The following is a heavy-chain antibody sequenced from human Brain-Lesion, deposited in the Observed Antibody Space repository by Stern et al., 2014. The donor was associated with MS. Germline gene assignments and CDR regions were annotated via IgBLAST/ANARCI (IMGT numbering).Heavy chain of an antibody. CDR3: VAGAQLWL. Sequence: EVQLVESGGGLVKSGGSLRLSCAASGFTFSQAWMGWVRQVPWKGLEWVGHIKSRTDGGTANYAASVKDRFTVSRDNSANMLYLQMNSLTIEDTAVYYCVAGAQLWLWGQGTLVTVSS. D-gene: IGHD1-1*01. J-gene: IGHJ4*02. V-gene: IGHV3-15*01. CDR1: GFTFSQAW. CDR2: IKSRTDGGTA.